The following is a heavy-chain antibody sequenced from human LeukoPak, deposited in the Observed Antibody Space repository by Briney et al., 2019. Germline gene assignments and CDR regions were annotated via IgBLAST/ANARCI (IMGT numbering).Heavy chain of an antibody. V-gene: IGHV3-23*01. CDR3: ARATYYYDSSGSDAFDI. D-gene: IGHD3-22*01. Sequence: GGSLRLSCAASGFTFSSYAMSWVRQAPGKGLEWVSAISGSGGSTYYADSVKGRFTISRDNSKNTLYLQMNSLRAEDTAVYYCARATYYYDSSGSDAFDIWGQGTMVTVSS. CDR1: GFTFSSYA. CDR2: ISGSGGST. J-gene: IGHJ3*02.